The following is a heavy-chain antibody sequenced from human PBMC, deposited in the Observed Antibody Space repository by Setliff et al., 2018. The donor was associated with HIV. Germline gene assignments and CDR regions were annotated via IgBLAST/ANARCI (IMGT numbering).Heavy chain of an antibody. D-gene: IGHD2-8*01. Sequence: SETLSLTCTVSGGSXSTVYWXGIRQPXXXGXXXXGNIYTGGSTNYNPPXKRRVTVSVDTSKNQFSLRLRSVTAADTAMYYCARFXXXKNGVDIWGPGTMVXXSS. V-gene: IGHV4-4*09. J-gene: IGHJ3*02. CDR3: ARFXXXKNGVDI. CDR1: GGSXSTVY. CDR2: IYTGGST.